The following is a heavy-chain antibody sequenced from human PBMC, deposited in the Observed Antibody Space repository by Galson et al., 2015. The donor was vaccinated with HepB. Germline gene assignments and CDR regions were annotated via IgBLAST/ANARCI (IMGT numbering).Heavy chain of an antibody. CDR3: ARSPAYSSGWYYFDY. D-gene: IGHD6-19*01. J-gene: IGHJ4*02. CDR2: INPNSGGT. Sequence: SVKVSCQASGYTFTGYYMHWVRQAPGQGLEWMGWINPNSGGTNYAQKFQGRVTMTRDTSISTAYMELSRLRSDDTAVYYCARSPAYSSGWYYFDYWGQGTLVTVSS. V-gene: IGHV1-2*02. CDR1: GYTFTGYY.